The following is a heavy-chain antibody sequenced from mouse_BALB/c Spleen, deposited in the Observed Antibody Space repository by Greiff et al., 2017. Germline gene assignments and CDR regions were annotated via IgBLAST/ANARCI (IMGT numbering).Heavy chain of an antibody. V-gene: IGHV14-3*02. J-gene: IGHJ1*01. CDR2: IDPANGNT. D-gene: IGHD2-12*01. CDR1: GFNIKDYY. CDR3: ARDSYPPFDV. Sequence: VQLQQSGAELVRSGASVKLSCTASGFNIKDYYMHWVKQRPEQGLEWIGRIDPANGNTKYDPKFQGKATITADTSSNTAYLQLSSLTSEDTAVYYCARDSYPPFDVWGAGTTVTVSS.